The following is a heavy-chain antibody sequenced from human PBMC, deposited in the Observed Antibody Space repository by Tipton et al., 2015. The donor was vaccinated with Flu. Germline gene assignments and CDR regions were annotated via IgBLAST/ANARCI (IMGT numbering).Heavy chain of an antibody. V-gene: IGHV4-34*01. D-gene: IGHD3-9*01. CDR2: INHSGST. CDR1: GGSFSGYY. J-gene: IGHJ6*02. Sequence: TLSLTCAVYGGSFSGYYWSWIRQPPGKGLEWIGEINHSGSTNYNPSLKSRVTISVDTSKNQFSLKLSSVTAADTAVYYCAVELRYFDWLTTHYYYYGMDVWGQGTTVTVSS. CDR3: AVELRYFDWLTTHYYYYGMDV.